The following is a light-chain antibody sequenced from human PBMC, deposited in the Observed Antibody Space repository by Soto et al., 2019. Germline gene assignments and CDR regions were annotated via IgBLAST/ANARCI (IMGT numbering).Light chain of an antibody. V-gene: IGKV3-15*01. CDR2: GAS. Sequence: EIQITQTPSPLCVSAGERATLSCRASQSVRSNLAWYQQKPGQAPRLLIYGASTRETGIPAMFVSSGAGTECTRAISRLLSEDVPLDYCRQYDNLTLTFCPGTKVDIK. CDR3: RQYDNLTLT. J-gene: IGKJ3*01. CDR1: QSVRSN.